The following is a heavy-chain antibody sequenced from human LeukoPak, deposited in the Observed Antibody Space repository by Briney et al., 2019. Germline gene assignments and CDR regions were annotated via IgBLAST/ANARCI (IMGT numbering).Heavy chain of an antibody. CDR2: ISSSGSTI. Sequence: GGSLRLSCAASGFTFSDYYMSWIRQAPGKGLEWVSYISSSGSTIYYADSVKGRFTISRDNAQNSLYLQMNSLRAEDTAVYYCARDLAVTRIYYYYYMDVWGKGTTVTVSS. J-gene: IGHJ6*03. V-gene: IGHV3-11*01. CDR3: ARDLAVTRIYYYYYMDV. D-gene: IGHD4-17*01. CDR1: GFTFSDYY.